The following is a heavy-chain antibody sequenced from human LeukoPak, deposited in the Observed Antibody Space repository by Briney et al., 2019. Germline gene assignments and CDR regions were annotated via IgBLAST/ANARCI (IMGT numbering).Heavy chain of an antibody. Sequence: ASVKVSCKASGYTFTSYYMHWVRQAPGQGLEWMGIINPSGGSTSYAQKFQGRVTMTRDTSTSTVYMELSSLRSEDTAVYYCARDRGGDYDSSGHYYGLGAFDIWGQGTMVTVSS. CDR2: INPSGGST. J-gene: IGHJ3*02. CDR1: GYTFTSYY. V-gene: IGHV1-46*01. D-gene: IGHD3-22*01. CDR3: ARDRGGDYDSSGHYYGLGAFDI.